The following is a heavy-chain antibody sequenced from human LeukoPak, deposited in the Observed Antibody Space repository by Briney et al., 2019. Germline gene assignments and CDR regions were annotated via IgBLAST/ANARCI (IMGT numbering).Heavy chain of an antibody. D-gene: IGHD6-13*01. V-gene: IGHV1-69*05. CDR2: IIPIFGTA. CDR3: ARGPSERSSWYS. J-gene: IGHJ4*02. Sequence: SVKVSCKASGGTFSSYAISWVRQAPGQGLAWMGGIIPIFGTANYAQKFQGRVTITTDESTSTAYMELSSLRSEDTAVYYCARGPSERSSWYSWGQGTLVTVSS. CDR1: GGTFSSYA.